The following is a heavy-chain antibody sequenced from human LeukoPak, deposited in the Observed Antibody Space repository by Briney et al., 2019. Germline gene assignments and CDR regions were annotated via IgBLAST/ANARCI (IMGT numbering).Heavy chain of an antibody. CDR1: GLTFSNYA. V-gene: IGHV3-23*01. CDR2: ISGSGGTT. D-gene: IGHD2-21*01. CDR3: AKYARVGDPPYFDY. J-gene: IGHJ4*02. Sequence: GGSLSLSCAASGLTFSNYAMSWVRQAPGKGLEWVSGISGSGGTTYYADSVKGRFTISRVNSKNTLYLQMNSLRAEDTAVYYCAKYARVGDPPYFDYWGQGTLVTVSS.